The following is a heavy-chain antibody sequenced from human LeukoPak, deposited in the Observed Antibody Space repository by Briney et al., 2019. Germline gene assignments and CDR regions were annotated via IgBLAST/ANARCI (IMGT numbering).Heavy chain of an antibody. Sequence: SSETLSLTCTVPGGSISNHYWSWIRQPPGKGLEWIAYIYYSGSTNYNPSLKSRVTISVDTSKNQFSLKLNSVTAADTAVYYCVSGPPSYYYSMEVWGKGTTVTVSS. CDR1: GGSISNHY. J-gene: IGHJ6*03. CDR2: IYYSGST. CDR3: VSGPPSYYYSMEV. D-gene: IGHD3-10*01. V-gene: IGHV4-59*11.